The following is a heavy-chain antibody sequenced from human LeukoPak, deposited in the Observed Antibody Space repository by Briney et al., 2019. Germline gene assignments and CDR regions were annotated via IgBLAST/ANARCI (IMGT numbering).Heavy chain of an antibody. Sequence: ASVKVSCKASGYTFTSCDINWVRQATGQGLEWMGWMNPNSGNTGYAQKFQGRVTMSRNTSISTAYMELSSLRSEDTAVYYCARGGLEGYYFDYWGQGTLVTVSS. CDR3: ARGGLEGYYFDY. J-gene: IGHJ4*02. V-gene: IGHV1-8*01. CDR2: MNPNSGNT. D-gene: IGHD6-6*01. CDR1: GYTFTSCD.